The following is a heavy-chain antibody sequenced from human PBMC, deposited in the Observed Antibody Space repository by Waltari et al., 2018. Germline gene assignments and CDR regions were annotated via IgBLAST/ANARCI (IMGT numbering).Heavy chain of an antibody. V-gene: IGHV4-38-2*01. D-gene: IGHD3-9*01. CDR1: GYSISRGYY. CDR2: IYHSGST. Sequence: QVQLQESGPGLVKPSETLSLTCAVSGYSISRGYYWGWIRQPPGKGLEWIGSIYHSGSTYYNPSLKSRVTISVDTSKNQFSLKLSSVTAADTAVYYCARLVEYFDLWGRGTLVTVSS. CDR3: ARLVEYFDL. J-gene: IGHJ2*01.